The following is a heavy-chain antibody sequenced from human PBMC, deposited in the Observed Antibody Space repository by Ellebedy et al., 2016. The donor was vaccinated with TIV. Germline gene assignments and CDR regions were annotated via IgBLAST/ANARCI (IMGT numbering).Heavy chain of an antibody. D-gene: IGHD4-17*01. V-gene: IGHV1-2*04. J-gene: IGHJ4*02. CDR2: INPNSSGT. Sequence: AASVKVSCKASGYTFTGYYTHWVRQAPGQGLEWMGWINPNSSGTNYAQKFQGLVTMTRDTSISTAYMELSRLRSDDTAVYYCARDGAVTTVFDYWGQGTLVTVSS. CDR3: ARDGAVTTVFDY. CDR1: GYTFTGYY.